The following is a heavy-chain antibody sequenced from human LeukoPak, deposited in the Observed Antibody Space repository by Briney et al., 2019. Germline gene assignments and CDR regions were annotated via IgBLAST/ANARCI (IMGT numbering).Heavy chain of an antibody. CDR3: ARDRRSYYDSSGYYHDAFDI. CDR2: IYYSGST. Sequence: PSETLSLTCTVSGGSISSYCWSWIRQPPGKGLEWIGYIYYSGSTNYNPSLKSRVTISVDTSKNQFSLKLSSVTAADTAVYYCARDRRSYYDSSGYYHDAFDIWGQGTMVTVSS. V-gene: IGHV4-59*01. J-gene: IGHJ3*02. CDR1: GGSISSYC. D-gene: IGHD3-22*01.